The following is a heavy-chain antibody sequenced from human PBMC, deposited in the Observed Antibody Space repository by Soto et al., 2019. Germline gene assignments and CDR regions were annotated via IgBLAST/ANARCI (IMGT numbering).Heavy chain of an antibody. Sequence: PSETLSLTCTVSGGSISSGDYYWSWIRQPPGKGLEWIGYIYYSGSTYYNPSLKSRVTISVDTSKNQFSLKLSSVTAADTAVYYCARAPMYQLLPLYFDYWGQGTLVTVSS. CDR2: IYYSGST. J-gene: IGHJ4*02. CDR1: GGSISSGDYY. CDR3: ARAPMYQLLPLYFDY. D-gene: IGHD2-2*01. V-gene: IGHV4-30-4*01.